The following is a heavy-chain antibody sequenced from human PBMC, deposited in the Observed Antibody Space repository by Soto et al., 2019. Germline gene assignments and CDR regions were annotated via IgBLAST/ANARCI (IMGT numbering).Heavy chain of an antibody. V-gene: IGHV3-9*01. Sequence: GGSLRLSCAASGFSLDDYAVHWVRQLPGQGPEWVSGMTWYSGVIGYADSVKGRFTISRDNAKSSLLLQMNSLRAEDTAFYYGAKDYDHGYDTIGNYLVRGLDAWGQGTMVTVSS. CDR3: AKDYDHGYDTIGNYLVRGLDA. D-gene: IGHD3-22*01. CDR2: MTWYSGVI. CDR1: GFSLDDYA. J-gene: IGHJ3*01.